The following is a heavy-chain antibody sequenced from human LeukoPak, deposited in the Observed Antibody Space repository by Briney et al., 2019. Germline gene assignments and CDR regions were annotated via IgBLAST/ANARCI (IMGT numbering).Heavy chain of an antibody. D-gene: IGHD4-17*01. J-gene: IGHJ4*02. CDR3: ARDIGSNGNYHFDY. Sequence: GGSLRLSCAASGFTFRGYGMHWVRQSPDKGLEWVAVIWYDGTIKRYADSVRGRMTISRDDSKNTLYLQVDSLRAEDTAVYYCARDIGSNGNYHFDYWGQGTLVTVSS. CDR2: IWYDGTIK. V-gene: IGHV3-33*01. CDR1: GFTFRGYG.